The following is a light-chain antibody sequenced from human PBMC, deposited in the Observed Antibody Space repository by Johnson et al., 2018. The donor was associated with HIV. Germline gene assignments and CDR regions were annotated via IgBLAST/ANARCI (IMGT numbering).Light chain of an antibody. CDR3: GTWDSRLSAPRV. J-gene: IGLJ1*01. CDR2: ENN. V-gene: IGLV1-51*02. Sequence: QSVLTQPPSVSAAPGQKVTISCSGRTSTLGNNYVSWYQQLPGTAPKLLIYENNKRPSGIPDRFSGSKSGTSATLGITGLQTGDEADYYCGTWDSRLSAPRVFGTGTKVTVL. CDR1: TSTLGNNY.